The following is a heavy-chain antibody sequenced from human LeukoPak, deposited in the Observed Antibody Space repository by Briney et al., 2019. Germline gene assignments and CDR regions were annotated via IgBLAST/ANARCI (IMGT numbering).Heavy chain of an antibody. CDR2: IWSDGTNK. CDR1: GFTFSGYA. V-gene: IGHV3-33*01. CDR3: ARSTSSEYDIYHFDY. D-gene: IGHD3-9*01. Sequence: PGGSLRLSCAASGFTFSGYAMHWVRQAPGKGLEWVAVIWSDGTNKYYADSVKGRFTISRDNSKNTLYLQMNSLRAEDTAVYYCARSTSSEYDIYHFDYWGQGTLVTVSS. J-gene: IGHJ4*02.